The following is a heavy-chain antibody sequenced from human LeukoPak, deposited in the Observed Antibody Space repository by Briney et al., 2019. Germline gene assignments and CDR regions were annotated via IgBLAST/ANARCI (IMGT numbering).Heavy chain of an antibody. CDR2: ISSSSSYI. V-gene: IGHV3-21*01. D-gene: IGHD3-9*01. J-gene: IGHJ3*02. Sequence: PGGSLRLSCAASGFTFSSYSMNWVRQAPGKGLEWVSSISSSSSYIYYADSVKGRFTISRDNAKNSLYLQMNSLRAEDTAVYYCAKVGDYDILTGYYLSGAFDIWGQGTMVTVSS. CDR1: GFTFSSYS. CDR3: AKVGDYDILTGYYLSGAFDI.